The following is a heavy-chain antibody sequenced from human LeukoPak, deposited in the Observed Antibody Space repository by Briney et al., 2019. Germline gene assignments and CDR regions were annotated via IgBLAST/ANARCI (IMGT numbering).Heavy chain of an antibody. CDR1: GFTFSSYA. CDR3: ARDPRVVLMVYASGNWFDP. D-gene: IGHD2-8*01. V-gene: IGHV3-30*01. CDR2: ISYDGSNK. Sequence: GRSLRLSCAASGFTFSSYAMHWVRQAPGKGLEWVAVISYDGSNKYYADSVKGRFTISRDNSKNTLYLQMNSLRAEDTAVYYCARDPRVVLMVYASGNWFDPWGQGTLVTVSS. J-gene: IGHJ5*02.